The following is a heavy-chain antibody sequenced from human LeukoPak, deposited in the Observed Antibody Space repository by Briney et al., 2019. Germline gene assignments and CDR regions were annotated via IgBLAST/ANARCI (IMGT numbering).Heavy chain of an antibody. D-gene: IGHD2-21*01. CDR1: GFTVSSTY. J-gene: IGHJ4*02. CDR2: IYEDGKI. CDR3: ASRHCSGGDCYFAGADPFDH. Sequence: GGSLRLSCAASGFTVSSTYMSWVRQAPGKGLEWVSVIYEDGKIYYIDSVKGRFTISRDTSKNTLYLQMNSLRVEDTAVYYCASRHCSGGDCYFAGADPFDHWGQGTLVTVSS. V-gene: IGHV3-53*01.